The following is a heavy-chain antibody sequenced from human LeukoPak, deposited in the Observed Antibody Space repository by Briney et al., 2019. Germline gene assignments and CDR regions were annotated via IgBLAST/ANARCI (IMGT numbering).Heavy chain of an antibody. Sequence: PSETLSLTCTVSGGSISSHYWSWIRQPPGKGLEWIGYIYSSGSTNYNPSLKSRATISVDTSESQFSLKLKSVTAADTAVYYCARLGPATIPNYWYFDFWGRGTLVTVSS. D-gene: IGHD2-2*01. CDR2: IYSSGST. CDR1: GGSISSHY. CDR3: ARLGPATIPNYWYFDF. V-gene: IGHV4-59*11. J-gene: IGHJ2*01.